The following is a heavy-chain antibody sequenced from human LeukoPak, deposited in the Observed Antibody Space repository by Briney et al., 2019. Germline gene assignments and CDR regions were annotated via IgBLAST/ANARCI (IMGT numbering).Heavy chain of an antibody. V-gene: IGHV3-9*01. Sequence: PGRSLRLSCAASGFSFDDYAMHWARQAPGKGLEWVSGISWNSGSIGYADSVKGRFTISRDNAKNSLYLQMNSLRAEDTAVYYCARSTQVVTLGLVDYWGQGTLVTVSS. CDR1: GFSFDDYA. CDR3: ARSTQVVTLGLVDY. D-gene: IGHD4-23*01. CDR2: ISWNSGSI. J-gene: IGHJ4*02.